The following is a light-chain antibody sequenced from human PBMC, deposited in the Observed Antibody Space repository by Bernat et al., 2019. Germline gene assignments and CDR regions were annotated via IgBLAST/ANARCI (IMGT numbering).Light chain of an antibody. CDR1: QSFTRN. V-gene: IGKV3-15*01. Sequence: EIVMTQSPATLSVSPGERATLSCRASQSFTRNVAWYQQQPGQAPRLLIYDTSLRATSIPARFSGRGSGTAFTLTISSLQSEAFAVYYCQQYSSWPLTFGGGTKVEIK. CDR2: DTS. CDR3: QQYSSWPLT. J-gene: IGKJ4*01.